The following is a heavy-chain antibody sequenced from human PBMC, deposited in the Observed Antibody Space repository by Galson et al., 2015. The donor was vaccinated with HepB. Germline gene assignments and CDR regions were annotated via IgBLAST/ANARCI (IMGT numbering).Heavy chain of an antibody. D-gene: IGHD3-16*01. J-gene: IGHJ4*02. CDR1: GGSFSGYY. V-gene: IGHV4-34*01. CDR2: INHSGST. CDR3: ARGLRLGYKYFGY. Sequence: SETLSLTCAVYGGSFSGYYWSWIRQPPGKGLEWIGEINHSGSTNYNPSLKSRVTISADTSKNQFSLKLSSVTAADTAVYYCARGLRLGYKYFGYWGQGTLVTVSS.